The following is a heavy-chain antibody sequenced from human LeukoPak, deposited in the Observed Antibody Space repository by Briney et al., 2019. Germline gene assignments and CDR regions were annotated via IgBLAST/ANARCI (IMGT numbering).Heavy chain of an antibody. CDR3: AREATMINAFDT. V-gene: IGHV4-59*01. CDR1: GGSISSYY. J-gene: IGHJ3*02. Sequence: SETLSLTCTVSGGSISSYYWSWIRQPPGKGLEWIGYIYYSGSTNYNPSLKSRVTISVDTSKNQFSLKLSSVTAADTAVYYCAREATMINAFDTWGQGTMVTVSS. D-gene: IGHD3-22*01. CDR2: IYYSGST.